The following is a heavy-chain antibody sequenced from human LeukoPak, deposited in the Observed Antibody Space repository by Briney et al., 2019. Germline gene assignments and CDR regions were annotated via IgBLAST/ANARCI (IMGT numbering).Heavy chain of an antibody. CDR2: VYYSGST. CDR1: GGSISSYY. J-gene: IGHJ6*02. Sequence: PSETLSPTCTVSGGSISSYYWSWIRQPPGKGLEWIGYVYYSGSTNYNPSLKSRVTISVDTSKNQFSLKLSSVTAADTAVYYCARSRCSSTSCYSYGMDVWGQGTTVTVSS. D-gene: IGHD2-2*01. V-gene: IGHV4-59*01. CDR3: ARSRCSSTSCYSYGMDV.